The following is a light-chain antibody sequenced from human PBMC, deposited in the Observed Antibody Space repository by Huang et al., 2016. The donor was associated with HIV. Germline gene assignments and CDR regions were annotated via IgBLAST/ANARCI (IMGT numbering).Light chain of an antibody. CDR2: GAS. V-gene: IGKV3-20*01. CDR3: QQYGSSILT. Sequence: EIVLTQSPGTLSLSPGDRATLSCRASQSIDSTYLAWYQQKPGQAPRLLIYGASNRATAIPDRFSCNGSGTDFSLTISRLEPEDFTLYYCQQYGSSILTFGGGTKVEIK. CDR1: QSIDSTY. J-gene: IGKJ4*01.